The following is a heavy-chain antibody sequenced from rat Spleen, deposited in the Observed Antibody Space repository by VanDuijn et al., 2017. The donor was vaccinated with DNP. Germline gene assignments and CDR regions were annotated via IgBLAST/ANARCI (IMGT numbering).Heavy chain of an antibody. CDR2: ISYTGGS. Sequence: EVQLVESGGGLVQPGRSLKLSCAASGFTFSDYYMAWVRQAPTKGLEWVAYISYTGGSYYVDSVKGRFTISRDNAKSTLYLQMNSLRSEDMATYYCARHVLPLRVWDYWGQGVMLTVSS. J-gene: IGHJ2*01. D-gene: IGHD1-4*01. CDR1: GFTFSDYY. CDR3: ARHVLPLRVWDY. V-gene: IGHV5-22*01.